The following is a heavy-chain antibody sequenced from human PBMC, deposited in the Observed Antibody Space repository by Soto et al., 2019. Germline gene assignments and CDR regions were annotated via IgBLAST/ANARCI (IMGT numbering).Heavy chain of an antibody. J-gene: IGHJ5*02. CDR3: AKVAAMVRFDP. V-gene: IGHV3-23*01. Sequence: SGGSTYYADSVKGRFTIPRDNSKNTLYLQMNSLRAEDTAVYYCAKVAAMVRFDPWGQGTLVTVSS. CDR2: SGGST. D-gene: IGHD5-18*01.